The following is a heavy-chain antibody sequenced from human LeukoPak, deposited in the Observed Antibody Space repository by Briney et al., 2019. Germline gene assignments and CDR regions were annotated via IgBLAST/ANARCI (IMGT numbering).Heavy chain of an antibody. Sequence: SETLSLTCTVSGGSISSYYWSWIRQPAGKGLEWIGRIYTSGSTNYNPSLKSRVTMSVDMSKNQFSLKLSSVTAADTAVYYCARGSHSGDYDMLDYWGQRTRVTVSS. D-gene: IGHD3-22*01. CDR2: IYTSGST. J-gene: IGHJ4*02. V-gene: IGHV4-4*07. CDR1: GGSISSYY. CDR3: ARGSHSGDYDMLDY.